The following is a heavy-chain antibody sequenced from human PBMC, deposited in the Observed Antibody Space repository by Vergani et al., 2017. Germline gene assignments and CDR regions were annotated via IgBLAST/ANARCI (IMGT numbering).Heavy chain of an antibody. Sequence: QVQLVQSGAEVKKPGASVKVSCKASGYTFTSYYMHWVRQAPGQGLEWMGWINPNSGGTNYAQKFQGRVTMTRDTSISTAYMELSRLRSDDTAVYYCARDRAAMVRGVIRGMDVWGQGTTVTVSS. CDR3: ARDRAAMVRGVIRGMDV. J-gene: IGHJ6*02. V-gene: IGHV1-2*02. CDR1: GYTFTSYY. D-gene: IGHD3-10*01. CDR2: INPNSGGT.